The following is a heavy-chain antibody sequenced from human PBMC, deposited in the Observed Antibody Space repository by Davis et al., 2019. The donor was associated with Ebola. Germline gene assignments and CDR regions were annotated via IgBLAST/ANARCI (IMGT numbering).Heavy chain of an antibody. Sequence: PGGSLRLSCGDSDFTFSIHWMAWVRQAPGKGLEWMTKIGRGGSERRYVDSVKGRFTISRDDVSRSLHLEMTNLRPEDTGVYYCAREMWWRLDQWGQGTLVTVSS. CDR2: IGRGGSER. CDR1: DFTFSIHW. D-gene: IGHD2-21*01. CDR3: AREMWWRLDQ. V-gene: IGHV3-7*01. J-gene: IGHJ4*02.